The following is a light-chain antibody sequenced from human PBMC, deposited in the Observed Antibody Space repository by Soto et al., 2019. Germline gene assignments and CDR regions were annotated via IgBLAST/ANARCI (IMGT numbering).Light chain of an antibody. CDR1: RSNIGSDT. J-gene: IGLJ3*02. V-gene: IGLV1-44*01. CDR3: ASWDASLNGWV. CDR2: RTN. Sequence: QSVLTQPPSASGTPGQRVTISCSGSRSNIGSDTVNWYQQLPGTAPKLLIHRTNQRPSGVPGRLSGCKSGTSASLAISGLQPEDEADYHCASWDASLNGWVFGGGTKLTVL.